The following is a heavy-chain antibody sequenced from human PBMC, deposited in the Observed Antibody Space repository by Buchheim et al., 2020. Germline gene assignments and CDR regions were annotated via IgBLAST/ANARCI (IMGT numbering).Heavy chain of an antibody. Sequence: EVQLVQSGAEVKKPGESLRISCKGSGYSFTSYWISWVRQMPGKGLEWMGRIDPSDSYTNYSPSFQGQLTISADKSISPYSLQWSSLKASDTAMYYCARYRKRSGSYLYFDYWGQGTL. CDR2: IDPSDSYT. V-gene: IGHV5-10-1*03. CDR3: ARYRKRSGSYLYFDY. D-gene: IGHD1-26*01. J-gene: IGHJ4*02. CDR1: GYSFTSYW.